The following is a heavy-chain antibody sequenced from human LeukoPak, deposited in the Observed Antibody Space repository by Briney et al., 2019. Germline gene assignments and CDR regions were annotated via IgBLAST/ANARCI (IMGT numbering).Heavy chain of an antibody. Sequence: SETLSLTCAVYGGSFSGYYWSWIRQPPGKGLEWIGEINHSGSTNYNPSLKSRVTISVDTSKNQFSLKLSSVTAADTAVYYCASQGYSGYDDRGSFDYWGQGTLVAVSS. J-gene: IGHJ4*02. CDR2: INHSGST. CDR1: GGSFSGYY. CDR3: ASQGYSGYDDRGSFDY. V-gene: IGHV4-34*01. D-gene: IGHD5-12*01.